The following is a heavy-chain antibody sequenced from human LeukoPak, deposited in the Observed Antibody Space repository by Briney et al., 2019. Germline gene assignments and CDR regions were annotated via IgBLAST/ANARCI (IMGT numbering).Heavy chain of an antibody. CDR3: ARRAYYYDSSGYNDAFDL. J-gene: IGHJ3*01. D-gene: IGHD3-22*01. CDR2: INHSGST. V-gene: IGHV4-34*01. Sequence: SETLSLTCAVYGGSFSGYYWSWIRQPPGKGLEWIGEINHSGSTNYNPSLKSRVTISVDTSKNQFSLKLSSVTAADTAVYYCARRAYYYDSSGYNDAFDLWGQGTMVTVSS. CDR1: GGSFSGYY.